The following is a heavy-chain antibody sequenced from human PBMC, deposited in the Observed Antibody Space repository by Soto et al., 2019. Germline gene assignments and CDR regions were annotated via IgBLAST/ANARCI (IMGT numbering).Heavy chain of an antibody. CDR3: AKYKTGPRSYYGMDV. CDR2: ISYDGSNK. V-gene: IGHV3-30*18. Sequence: GGSLRLSCAASGFTFSSYGMHWVRQAPGKGLEWVAVISYDGSNKYYADSVKGRFTISRDNSKNTLYLQMNSLRAEDTAVYYCAKYKTGPRSYYGMDVWGQGTTVTVSS. D-gene: IGHD3-9*01. CDR1: GFTFSSYG. J-gene: IGHJ6*02.